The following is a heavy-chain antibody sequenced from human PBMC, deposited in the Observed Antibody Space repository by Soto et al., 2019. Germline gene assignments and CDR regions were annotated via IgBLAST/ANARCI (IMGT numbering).Heavy chain of an antibody. CDR1: GGSISSYY. J-gene: IGHJ6*02. Sequence: PSETLSLTCTVSGGSISSYYWSWIRQPPGKGLEWIGYIYYSGSTNYNPSLKSRVTISVDTSKNQFSLKLSSVTAADTAVYYCARGKRAAAGRPYYYYYGMDVWGQGTTVIVSS. V-gene: IGHV4-59*01. D-gene: IGHD6-13*01. CDR2: IYYSGST. CDR3: ARGKRAAAGRPYYYYYGMDV.